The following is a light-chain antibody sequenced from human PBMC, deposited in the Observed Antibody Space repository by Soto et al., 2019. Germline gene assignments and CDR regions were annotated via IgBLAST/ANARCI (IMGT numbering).Light chain of an antibody. Sequence: EILLPQSPGRVSAFPGERASLSCRASQNVNNNLAWYQQKAGQAPSRLLSGASSRATGSPDRFIGSGSGTDFTLTLSRLEPDDFALYYCQHYVESTPITFGQGTRLEIK. CDR3: QHYVESTPIT. CDR1: QNVNNN. V-gene: IGKV3-20*01. CDR2: GAS. J-gene: IGKJ5*01.